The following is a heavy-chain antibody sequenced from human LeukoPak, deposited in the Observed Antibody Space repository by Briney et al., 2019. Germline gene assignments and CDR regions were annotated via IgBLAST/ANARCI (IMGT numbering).Heavy chain of an antibody. CDR3: ARLGVLRFLEWPNYGMDV. V-gene: IGHV4-59*01. J-gene: IGHJ6*02. Sequence: SETLSLTCTVSGGSISSYYWSWIRQPPGKGLEWIGYIYYSGSTNYNPSLKSRVTISVDTSKNQFSLKLSSVTAADTAVYYCARLGVLRFLEWPNYGMDVWGQGTTATVSS. CDR1: GGSISSYY. CDR2: IYYSGST. D-gene: IGHD3-3*01.